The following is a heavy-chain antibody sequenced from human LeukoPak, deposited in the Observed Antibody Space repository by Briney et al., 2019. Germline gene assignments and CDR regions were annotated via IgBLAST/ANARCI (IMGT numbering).Heavy chain of an antibody. CDR1: GYTFTGYY. V-gene: IGHV1-2*02. D-gene: IGHD1-26*01. J-gene: IGHJ6*02. CDR3: ARERGTSFYYYGMDV. CDR2: INPNSGGT. Sequence: ASVKVSCKASGYTFTGYYMHWLRQAPGQGLEWMGWINPNSGGTNYAQKFQGRVTMTRDTSISTAYMELSRLRSDDTAVYYCARERGTSFYYYGMDVWGQGTTVTVSS.